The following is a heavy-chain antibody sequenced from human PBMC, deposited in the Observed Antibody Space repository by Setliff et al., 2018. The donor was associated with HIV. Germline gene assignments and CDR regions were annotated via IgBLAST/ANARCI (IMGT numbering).Heavy chain of an antibody. D-gene: IGHD3-10*01. V-gene: IGHV3-7*01. J-gene: IGHJ6*02. CDR2: IDRDGSET. Sequence: SLRLSCTASGFTFSASWMSWVRQAPGKGLEWVANIDRDGSETNYVDSVKGRFTIFRDNAKSSMYLQMNSLRAEDTAIYYCARKFRPGHGVDVWGQGTTVTVSS. CDR3: ARKFRPGHGVDV. CDR1: GFTFSASW.